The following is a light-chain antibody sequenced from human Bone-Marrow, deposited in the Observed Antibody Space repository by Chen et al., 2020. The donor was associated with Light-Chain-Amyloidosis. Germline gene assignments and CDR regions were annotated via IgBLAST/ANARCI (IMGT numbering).Light chain of an antibody. J-gene: IGLJ3*02. CDR1: NIGSTS. Sequence: SYVLTQPSSVSVAPGQTATIACGGNNIGSTSVHWYQPTPGQAPRLVVNDDSDRPSGIPERLSGSNSGNTATLTSSRVEAGDEADDYCQVWDRSSDRPVFGGGTKLTVL. V-gene: IGLV3-21*02. CDR3: QVWDRSSDRPV. CDR2: DDS.